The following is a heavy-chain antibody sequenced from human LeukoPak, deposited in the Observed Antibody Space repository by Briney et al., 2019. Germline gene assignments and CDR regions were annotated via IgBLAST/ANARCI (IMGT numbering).Heavy chain of an antibody. CDR1: GFALSSHW. CDR2: VNRDGSET. J-gene: IGHJ6*02. V-gene: IGHV3-7*03. CDR3: AKVSGRIQIWPQPFGDGMDV. Sequence: GGSLRLSCAASGFALSSHWMTWARQVPGRGPEWVANVNRDGSETYYPDSVKGRFTISRDNSKNMLYLQMNGLRAEDTAVYYCAKVSGRIQIWPQPFGDGMDVWGQGSTVTVSS. D-gene: IGHD3-10*01.